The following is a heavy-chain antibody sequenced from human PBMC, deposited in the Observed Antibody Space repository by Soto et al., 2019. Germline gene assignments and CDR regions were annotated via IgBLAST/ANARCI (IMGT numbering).Heavy chain of an antibody. CDR3: ARVMSSSWYLANWFDP. CDR1: GGSFSGYY. CDR2: INHSGST. J-gene: IGHJ5*02. V-gene: IGHV4-34*01. D-gene: IGHD6-13*01. Sequence: SETLSLTCAVYGGSFSGYYWSWIRQPPGKGLEWIGEINHSGSTNYNPSLKSRVTISVDTSKNQFSLKLSSVTAADTAVYYCARVMSSSWYLANWFDPWGQGTLVT.